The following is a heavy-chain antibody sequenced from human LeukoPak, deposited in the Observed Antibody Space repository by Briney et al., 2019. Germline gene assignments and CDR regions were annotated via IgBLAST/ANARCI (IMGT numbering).Heavy chain of an antibody. CDR2: IYYSGST. V-gene: IGHV4-59*01. CDR1: GDSLTSNY. D-gene: IGHD1-7*01. CDR3: ATGNWNYGSSAFDY. J-gene: IGHJ4*02. Sequence: SETLSLTCTVSGDSLTSNYWSWIRQPPGKGLEWIGYIYYSGSTNYNPSLKSRVTISVDTSKNQFSLKLSSVTAADTAVYYCATGNWNYGSSAFDYWGQGTLVTVSS.